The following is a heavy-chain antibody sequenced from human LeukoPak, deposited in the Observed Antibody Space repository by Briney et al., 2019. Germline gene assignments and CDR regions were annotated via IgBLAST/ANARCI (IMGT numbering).Heavy chain of an antibody. D-gene: IGHD3-10*01. CDR2: IYYSGST. CDR1: GYSISSGYY. CDR3: ARHLDSGSGSYYYYYYYMDV. Sequence: SETLSLTCTVSGYSISSGYYWGWIRQPPGKGLEWIGSIYYSGSTYYNPSLKSRVTISVDTSKNQFSLKLSSVTAADTAVYYCARHLDSGSGSYYYYYYYMDVWGKGTTVTISS. J-gene: IGHJ6*03. V-gene: IGHV4-38-2*02.